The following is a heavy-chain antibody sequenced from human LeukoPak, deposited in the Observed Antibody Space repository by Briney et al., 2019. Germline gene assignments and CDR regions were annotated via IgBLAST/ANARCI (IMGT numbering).Heavy chain of an antibody. CDR3: ARDIRPTRSGSYPGYLDY. CDR1: GFTFSSYA. CDR2: ISGSGGST. D-gene: IGHD3-10*01. V-gene: IGHV3-23*01. J-gene: IGHJ4*02. Sequence: GGSLRLSCAASGFTFSSYAMSWVRQAPGKGLEWVSAISGSGGSTYYADSVKGRFTISRDNSKNTLYLQMNSLRAEDTAVYYCARDIRPTRSGSYPGYLDYWGQGTLVTVSS.